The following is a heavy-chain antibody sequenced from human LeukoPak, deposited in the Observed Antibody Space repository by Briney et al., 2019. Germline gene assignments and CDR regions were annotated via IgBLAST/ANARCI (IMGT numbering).Heavy chain of an antibody. CDR2: IYHSGST. J-gene: IGHJ4*02. Sequence: SETLSLTCTVSGGSISSGGYYWSWIRQPPGKGLEWIGYIYHSGSTYYNPSLKSRVTISVDTSKNQFSLKLSSVTAADTAVYYCAREEGAAGTPRVFDYWGQGTLVTVSS. CDR3: AREEGAAGTPRVFDY. V-gene: IGHV4-30-2*01. D-gene: IGHD6-13*01. CDR1: GGSISSGGYY.